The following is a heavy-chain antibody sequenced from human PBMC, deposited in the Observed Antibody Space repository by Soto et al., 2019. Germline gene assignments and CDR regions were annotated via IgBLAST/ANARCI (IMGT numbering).Heavy chain of an antibody. V-gene: IGHV6-1*01. D-gene: IGHD6-19*01. CDR2: TYYRSKWYN. CDR3: ARTSGHFDS. Sequence: SQTLSLTCAISGDSVSSNSAAWNWIRRSPSRGLEWLGRTYYRSKWYNENAVSVKSRIAINPDTSKNQFSLQLNSVTPEDTAVYYCARTSGHFDSWGQGTLVTVSS. CDR1: GDSVSSNSAA. J-gene: IGHJ4*02.